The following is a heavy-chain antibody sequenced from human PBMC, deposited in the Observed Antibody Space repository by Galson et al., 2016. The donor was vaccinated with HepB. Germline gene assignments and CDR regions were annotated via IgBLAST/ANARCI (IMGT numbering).Heavy chain of an antibody. Sequence: SLRLSCAASGFTFSNHDMNWVRQAPGKGLEYISNINYRGESTSYVDSVKGRFTISRDNSRNTLYLQMDNLRAEDTAIYYCVKDPNWEAGCWGRETPVTVSS. J-gene: IGHJ4*02. CDR3: VKDPNWEAGC. V-gene: IGHV3-23*01. D-gene: IGHD7-27*01. CDR2: INYRGEST. CDR1: GFTFSNHD.